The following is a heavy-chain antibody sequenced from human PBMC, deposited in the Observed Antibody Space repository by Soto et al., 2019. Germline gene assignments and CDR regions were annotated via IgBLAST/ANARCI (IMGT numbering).Heavy chain of an antibody. J-gene: IGHJ4*02. CDR1: GFSFASFA. CDR2: ISGSDGKT. V-gene: IGHV3-23*04. Sequence: DVRLAESGGGLVQPGGSLRLSCTTSGFSFASFAMTWVRQAPGKGLELVATISGSDGKTYYADSVKGRFPISRDTSRNTLYLQMNSLRADDTAIYYCAKWSYLDYWGQGTRVTVSS. CDR3: AKWSYLDY. D-gene: IGHD3-3*01.